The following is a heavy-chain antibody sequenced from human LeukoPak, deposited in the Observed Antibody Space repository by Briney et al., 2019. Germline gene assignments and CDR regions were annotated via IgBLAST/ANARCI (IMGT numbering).Heavy chain of an antibody. D-gene: IGHD3-10*01. CDR1: GFTVSSNY. V-gene: IGHV3-66*01. Sequence: PGGSLRLSCAASGFTVSSNYMSWVRQAPGKGLEWVSVIYSGGSTYYADSVKGRFTISRDNSKNTLYLQMNSLRAEDTAVYYCAKLPDVRGGSGYRPDYWGQGTLVTVSS. CDR3: AKLPDVRGGSGYRPDY. CDR2: IYSGGST. J-gene: IGHJ4*02.